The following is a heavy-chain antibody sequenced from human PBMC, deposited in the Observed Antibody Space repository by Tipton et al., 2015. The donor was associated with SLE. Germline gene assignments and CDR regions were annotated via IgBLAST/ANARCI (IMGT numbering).Heavy chain of an antibody. D-gene: IGHD3-3*01. V-gene: IGHV4-30-2*01. CDR3: AAIYDFWGGYLNGHFDY. Sequence: TLSLTCDVYGDSMTTAGYSWTWIRQPPGEGLEWIGYTHQSGSAYYNPSLRSRVAILVDTSKTQFSLNLSSMTAADTAVYYCAAIYDFWGGYLNGHFDYWGQGTLVTVSS. CDR2: THQSGSA. CDR1: GDSMTTAGYS. J-gene: IGHJ4*02.